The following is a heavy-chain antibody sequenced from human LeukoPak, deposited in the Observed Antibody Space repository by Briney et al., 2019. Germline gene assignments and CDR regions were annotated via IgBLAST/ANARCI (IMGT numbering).Heavy chain of an antibody. CDR3: ARGEQLSSGYAFDI. V-gene: IGHV4-4*07. CDR1: GVSISSYY. CDR2: IYTSGST. D-gene: IGHD3-16*02. J-gene: IGHJ3*02. Sequence: SETLSLTCSVSGVSISSYYWSWIRQPAGKGLEWIGRIYTSGSTNYNPSLKSRVTMSVDTSKNQFSLKLSSVTAADTAVYYCARGEQLSSGYAFDIWGQGTMVTVSS.